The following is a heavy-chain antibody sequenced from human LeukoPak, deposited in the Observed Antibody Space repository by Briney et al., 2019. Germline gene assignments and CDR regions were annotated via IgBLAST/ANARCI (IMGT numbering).Heavy chain of an antibody. V-gene: IGHV3-9*01. CDR2: ISWNSARI. CDR1: GFTFDDYA. D-gene: IGHD3-3*01. J-gene: IGHJ6*03. CDR3: AKGGGDYYYMDV. Sequence: PGGSLRLSCVASGFTFDDYAMHWVRQAPGNGLEWVSGISWNSARIGYGDSVKGRFTISRDNAKNSLYLQMNSLRAEDTALYYCAKGGGDYYYMDVWGKGTTVTISS.